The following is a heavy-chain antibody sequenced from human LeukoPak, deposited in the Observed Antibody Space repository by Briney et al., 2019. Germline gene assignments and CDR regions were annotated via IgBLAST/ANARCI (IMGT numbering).Heavy chain of an antibody. V-gene: IGHV4-39*07. CDR1: GGSISSSSHY. CDR3: ARRFSSSYHFDY. J-gene: IGHJ4*02. D-gene: IGHD3-22*01. Sequence: SETLSLTCTVSGGSISSSSHYWGWIRQAPGKGLEWIGSIYYSGSTNYNPSLKSRVTISVDTSKNQFSLKLSSVTAADTAVYYCARRFSSSYHFDYWGQGTLVTVSS. CDR2: IYYSGST.